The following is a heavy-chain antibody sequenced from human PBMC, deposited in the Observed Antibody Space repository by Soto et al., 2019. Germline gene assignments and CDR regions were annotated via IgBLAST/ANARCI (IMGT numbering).Heavy chain of an antibody. V-gene: IGHV3-23*01. Sequence: GGSLRLSCAVSEFTFSSYGMTWVRQAPGRGLEWVSTISAGGDNTYYADSVKGRFTISRDNSKNTLFLQMNSLRAEDTAIYYCAKSFGYYAYWGQGTLVTVSS. CDR3: AKSFGYYAY. J-gene: IGHJ4*02. CDR2: ISAGGDNT. D-gene: IGHD3-3*01. CDR1: EFTFSSYG.